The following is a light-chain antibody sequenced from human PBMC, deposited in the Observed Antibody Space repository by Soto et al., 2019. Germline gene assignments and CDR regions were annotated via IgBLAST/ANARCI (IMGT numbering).Light chain of an antibody. CDR3: QVWDNTGDHPRVV. Sequence: SYELTQPPSVSVAPGQTATITCGGNNVGSKNMYWYRQKPGQAPVLVVYADSDRPSGIPERFSGSNSGNTATLTINRVEAGDEADYYCQVWDNTGDHPRVVFGGGTKLTVL. CDR2: ADS. V-gene: IGLV3-21*02. J-gene: IGLJ3*02. CDR1: NVGSKN.